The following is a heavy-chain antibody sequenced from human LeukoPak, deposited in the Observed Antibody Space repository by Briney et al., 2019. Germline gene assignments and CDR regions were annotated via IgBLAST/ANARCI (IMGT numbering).Heavy chain of an antibody. CDR3: ARIAVSVAFDI. CDR2: IIPIFGTS. CDR1: GGTFSSYG. Sequence: ASVKVSCKASGGTFSSYGFSWVRQAPEQGLEWMGRIIPIFGTSNYAQKFQGRVTITTDESTSTAYMELSSLRSEDTAVYYCARIAVSVAFDIWGQGTMVTVSS. J-gene: IGHJ3*02. V-gene: IGHV1-69*05.